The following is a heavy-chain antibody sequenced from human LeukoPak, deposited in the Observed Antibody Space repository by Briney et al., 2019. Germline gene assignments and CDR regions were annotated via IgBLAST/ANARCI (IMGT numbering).Heavy chain of an antibody. D-gene: IGHD2-15*01. CDR1: GFTFSIYN. CDR3: ARDDYCSGGDCYSGAFDY. V-gene: IGHV3-48*02. CDR2: IGSTSSTT. J-gene: IGHJ4*02. Sequence: GGSLRLSCAASGFTFSIYNMNWVRLAPGKGLEWVSYIGSTSSTTYYADSVRGRFTISRDNAKNSLYLQMNSLRDDDTAVYFCARDDYCSGGDCYSGAFDYWGQGTPVTVSS.